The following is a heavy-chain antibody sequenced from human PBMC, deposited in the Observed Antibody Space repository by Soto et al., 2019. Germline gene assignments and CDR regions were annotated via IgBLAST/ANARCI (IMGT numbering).Heavy chain of an antibody. CDR3: ARGGTTGYYFDY. D-gene: IGHD4-4*01. Sequence: SETLSLTCAVSGGSISSGGYSWSWIRQPPGKGLEWIGYIYHSGSTYYNPSLKSRVTISVDRSKNQFSLKLSSVTAADTAVYYCARGGTTGYYFDYWGQGTLVTVYS. CDR2: IYHSGST. CDR1: GGSISSGGYS. V-gene: IGHV4-30-2*01. J-gene: IGHJ4*02.